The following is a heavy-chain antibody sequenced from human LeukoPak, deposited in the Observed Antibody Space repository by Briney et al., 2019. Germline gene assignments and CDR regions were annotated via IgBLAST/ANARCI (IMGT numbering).Heavy chain of an antibody. CDR2: IFYKGSI. CDR3: ARGLIVRQDDAFDV. J-gene: IGHJ3*01. V-gene: IGHV4-59*02. D-gene: IGHD3-10*02. CDR1: GVSVSNYY. Sequence: SETLSLTCTVSGVSVSNYYWSWIRQPPGRGLEWLGFIFYKGSIDYNPSLKRRVSMSVDPSKNQLSLNLTSVTAADTAIYYCARGLIVRQDDAFDVWGRGTKVTVSS.